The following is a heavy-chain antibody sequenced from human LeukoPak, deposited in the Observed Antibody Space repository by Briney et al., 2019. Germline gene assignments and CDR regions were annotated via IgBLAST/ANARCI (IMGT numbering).Heavy chain of an antibody. CDR3: AKVVVSGNGDYFDF. CDR1: GFTFTSSA. J-gene: IGHJ4*02. CDR2: IIASGETI. D-gene: IGHD2-8*01. Sequence: ARSLRLSCEASGFTFTSSAMAWVRLSPRKGLEWVSSIIASGETIHSADSGKGRFSISRDNSKKTLSLHMSSLRAEDTAIYYCAKVVVSGNGDYFDFWGQGTLVTVAS. V-gene: IGHV3-23*01.